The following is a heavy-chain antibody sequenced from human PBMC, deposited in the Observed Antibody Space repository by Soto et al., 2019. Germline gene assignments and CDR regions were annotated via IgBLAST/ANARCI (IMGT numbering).Heavy chain of an antibody. V-gene: IGHV3-11*01. D-gene: IGHD3-16*01. J-gene: IGHJ5*02. CDR1: GFIFSEYY. Sequence: QVQLVESGGGLVRPGGSLRLSCVASGFIFSEYYMTWIRQAPGRGLEWVSYISDTGTTINYADSVKGRFTISRDNAKNALYLQINSLRAEDPAVYYCARGGTLRAGWFAPWGQGTLVTVSS. CDR2: ISDTGTTI. CDR3: ARGGTLRAGWFAP.